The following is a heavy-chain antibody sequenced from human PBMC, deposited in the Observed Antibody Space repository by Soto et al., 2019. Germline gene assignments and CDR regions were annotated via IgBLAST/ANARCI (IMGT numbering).Heavy chain of an antibody. D-gene: IGHD4-17*01. CDR3: AKGRLGDYLYYDF. V-gene: IGHV3-23*01. CDR1: GFTFSSYA. CDR2: ISGSGGST. J-gene: IGHJ4*02. Sequence: GGSLRLCCAASGFTFSSYAMTWVRQAPGKGLEWVSAISGSGGSTYYADSVTGRFTISRDNSKNTLYLQMNSLRAEDTAVYYCAKGRLGDYLYYDFWGQGTLVTVSS.